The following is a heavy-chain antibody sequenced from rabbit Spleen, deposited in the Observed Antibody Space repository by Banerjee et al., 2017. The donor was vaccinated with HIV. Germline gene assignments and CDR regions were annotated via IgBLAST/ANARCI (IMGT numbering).Heavy chain of an antibody. V-gene: IGHV1S45*01. J-gene: IGHJ6*01. CDR2: INIITNRA. Sequence: QQQVVESGGGLVKPGASLTLSCKASGLDFSVGDVMCWVRQAPGKGLEWIGCINIITNRAVYANWASGRFTFSKTSSTTVTLQMTSLTAADTATYFCARDLADVIGWNLDLWGQGTLVTVS. D-gene: IGHD1-1*01. CDR3: ARDLADVIGWNLDL. CDR1: GLDFSVGDV.